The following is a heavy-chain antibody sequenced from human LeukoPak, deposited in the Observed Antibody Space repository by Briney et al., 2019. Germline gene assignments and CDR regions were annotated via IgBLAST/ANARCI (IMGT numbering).Heavy chain of an antibody. CDR1: GGSISSGGYS. Sequence: SQTLSLTCAVSGGSISSGGYSWSWIRQPPGKGLEWIGYIYHSGSTYYNPSLKSRVTISVDRSKNQFSLKLSSVTAADTAVYYCARRSCSGGSCHLDYWGQGTLVTVSS. CDR3: ARRSCSGGSCHLDY. CDR2: IYHSGST. D-gene: IGHD2-15*01. J-gene: IGHJ4*02. V-gene: IGHV4-30-2*01.